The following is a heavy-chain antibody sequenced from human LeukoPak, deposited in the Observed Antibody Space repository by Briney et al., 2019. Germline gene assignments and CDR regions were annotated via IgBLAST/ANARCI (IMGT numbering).Heavy chain of an antibody. Sequence: GGSLRLSRVASGFTFSSYEMQWVRQAPGKGLEWVSYISNSGRTIHYADSAKGRFTISRDNAKSSLFLHMNSLRAEDTAVYYCARGDNSSTWNYSFDYWAQGTLVTVSS. CDR3: ARGDNSSTWNYSFDY. V-gene: IGHV3-48*03. J-gene: IGHJ4*02. CDR1: GFTFSSYE. D-gene: IGHD6-13*01. CDR2: ISNSGRTI.